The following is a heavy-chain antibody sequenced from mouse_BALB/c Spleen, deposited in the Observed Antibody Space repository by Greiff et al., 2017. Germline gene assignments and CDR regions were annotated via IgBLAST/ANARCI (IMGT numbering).Heavy chain of an antibody. V-gene: IGHV1-87*01. CDR3: ARKVSSGYAMDY. Sequence: VQLQQSGAELARPGASVKLSCKASGYTFTSYWMQWVKQRPGQGLEWIGAIYPGDGDTRYTQKFKGKATLTADKSSSTAYMQLSSLASEDSAVYYCARKVSSGYAMDYWGQGTSVTVSS. D-gene: IGHD3-1*01. J-gene: IGHJ4*01. CDR2: IYPGDGDT. CDR1: GYTFTSYW.